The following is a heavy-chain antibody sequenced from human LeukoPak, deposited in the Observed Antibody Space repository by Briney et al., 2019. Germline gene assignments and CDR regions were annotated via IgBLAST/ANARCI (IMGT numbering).Heavy chain of an antibody. D-gene: IGHD6-19*01. CDR2: ISSRGSTI. CDR3: ASPDSVAGHNFDY. J-gene: IGHJ4*02. V-gene: IGHV3-11*01. CDR1: GFTFSDYY. Sequence: GGSLRLSCAASGFTFSDYYMSWIRQAPGKGLEWVSYISSRGSTIYYADSVKGRFTISRDNAKNSLYLQMNSLRAEDTAVYYCASPDSVAGHNFDYWGQGTLVTVSS.